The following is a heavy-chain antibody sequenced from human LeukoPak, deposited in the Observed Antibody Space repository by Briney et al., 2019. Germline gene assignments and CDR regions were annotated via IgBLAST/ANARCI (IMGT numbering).Heavy chain of an antibody. CDR2: VSSTGSGT. D-gene: IGHD3-10*01. CDR3: AKDGPLLWFGPTDA. J-gene: IGHJ5*02. Sequence: GGSLRLSCVASGFTFSTYGMSWVRQAPGKGLEWVAAVSSTGSGTYYPDSLKGRFIISRDNSQNTVFLQMNSLRPEDTAFYFCAKDGPLLWFGPTDAWGQGILVSVSS. CDR1: GFTFSTYG. V-gene: IGHV3-23*01.